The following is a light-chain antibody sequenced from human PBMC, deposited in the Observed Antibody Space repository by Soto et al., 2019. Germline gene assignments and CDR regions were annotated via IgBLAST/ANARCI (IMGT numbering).Light chain of an antibody. J-gene: IGLJ1*01. CDR2: DVS. Sequence: LTQPRSVSGSPGHSVTISCTGTSSDVGGYSYVSWYQQHPGKAPKLMISDVSKRPSGVPDRFSGSKFGNTASLTISGLQAEDEADYYCCSYAGAFTYVFGSGTKVTVL. CDR3: CSYAGAFTYV. V-gene: IGLV2-11*01. CDR1: SSDVGGYSY.